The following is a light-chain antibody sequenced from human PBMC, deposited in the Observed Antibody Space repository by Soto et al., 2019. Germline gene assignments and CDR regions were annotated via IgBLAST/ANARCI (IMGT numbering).Light chain of an antibody. Sequence: EIVLTQSPGSLSLSMGERATLSCRASQSVDSAFFAWYQQKPGQPPRLLMYGASMRATGIPDRVSGSGSGTDFTLTISRLEPEDFAVYYCHQYASSLTFGQGTKVAI. V-gene: IGKV3-20*01. CDR1: QSVDSAF. CDR2: GAS. CDR3: HQYASSLT. J-gene: IGKJ1*01.